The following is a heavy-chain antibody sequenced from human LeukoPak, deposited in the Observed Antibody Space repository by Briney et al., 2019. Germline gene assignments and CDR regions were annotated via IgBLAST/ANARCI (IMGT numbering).Heavy chain of an antibody. Sequence: ASVKVSCKASGGTFSSYAISWVRQAPGQGLEWMGRIIPILGITNYAQKFQGRVTITADKSTSTAYMELSSLRSEDTAVYYCARLGPRFLEWHWGQGTLVTVSS. CDR1: GGTFSSYA. CDR3: ARLGPRFLEWH. CDR2: IIPILGIT. V-gene: IGHV1-69*04. D-gene: IGHD3-3*01. J-gene: IGHJ4*02.